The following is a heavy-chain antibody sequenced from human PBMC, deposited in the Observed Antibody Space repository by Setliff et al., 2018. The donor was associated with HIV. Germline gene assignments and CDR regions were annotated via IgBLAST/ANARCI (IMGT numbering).Heavy chain of an antibody. V-gene: IGHV1-2*02. Sequence: ASVKVSCKASGYSFTGYHMHWVRQAPGQGLEWMGWINPNSGGTNYAQKFQGKVTMTTDTSISTVYMELSSLTSADTAVYYCARDTVKATFSDYWGQGTLVTVSS. CDR3: ARDTVKATFSDY. D-gene: IGHD4-17*01. CDR2: INPNSGGT. CDR1: GYSFTGYH. J-gene: IGHJ4*02.